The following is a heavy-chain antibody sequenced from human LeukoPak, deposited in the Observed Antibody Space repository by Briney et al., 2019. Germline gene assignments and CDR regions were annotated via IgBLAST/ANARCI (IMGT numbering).Heavy chain of an antibody. V-gene: IGHV1-8*01. CDR3: ARDSETRSYYLDY. D-gene: IGHD1-26*01. J-gene: IGHJ4*02. Sequence: ASVKVSCKASGYTFTSYDINWVRQATGQGLEWMGWMNPNSGNTGYAQKFQGRVTMTRDTSTSTVYMELSSLRSEDTAVYYCARDSETRSYYLDYWGQGTLVTVSS. CDR2: MNPNSGNT. CDR1: GYTFTSYD.